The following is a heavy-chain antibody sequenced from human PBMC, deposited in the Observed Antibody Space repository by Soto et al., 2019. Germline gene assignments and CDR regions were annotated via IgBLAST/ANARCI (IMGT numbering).Heavy chain of an antibody. CDR1: GFTFSNAW. V-gene: IGHV3-15*01. CDR3: TSDTNGLRARTKKTYCSSTCCLVDY. Sequence: GGSLRLSCAASGFTFSNAWMSWVRQAPGKGLEWVGRIKSKTDGGTTDYAAPAKGRFTISRDDSKNSLYLQMNSLKTEETDVYYGTSDTNGLRARTKKTYCSSTCCLVDYWGQGTMVTVSS. J-gene: IGHJ4*02. CDR2: IKSKTDGGTT. D-gene: IGHD2-2*01.